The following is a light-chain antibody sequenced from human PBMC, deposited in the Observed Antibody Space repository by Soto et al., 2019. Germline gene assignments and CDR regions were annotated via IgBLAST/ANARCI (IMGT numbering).Light chain of an antibody. CDR3: QQDNTYST. CDR2: DAS. J-gene: IGKJ1*01. V-gene: IGKV1-5*01. CDR1: QSISSW. Sequence: DIQMTQSPSTLSASVGDRVTITCRASQSISSWLAWYQQKPGKAPKVLIYDASSLESGVPSRFSGSGSGTEFTLTISSLQPDDFATYYCQQDNTYSTFGQGTKVEIK.